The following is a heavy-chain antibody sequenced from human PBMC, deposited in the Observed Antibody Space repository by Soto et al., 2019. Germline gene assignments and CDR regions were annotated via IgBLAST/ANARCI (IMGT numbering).Heavy chain of an antibody. J-gene: IGHJ4*02. CDR3: ARGRSSTSPSPIGY. Sequence: QVQLQESGPGLVKPSQTLSLTCTVSGGSISSGGYYWSWIRQHPGKGLEWIGYIYYSGSTYYNPSLKRSVTISVDTSKNQFSLKLSSVTAADTAVYYCARGRSSTSPSPIGYWGQGTLVTVSS. CDR2: IYYSGST. CDR1: GGSISSGGYY. V-gene: IGHV4-31*03. D-gene: IGHD2-2*01.